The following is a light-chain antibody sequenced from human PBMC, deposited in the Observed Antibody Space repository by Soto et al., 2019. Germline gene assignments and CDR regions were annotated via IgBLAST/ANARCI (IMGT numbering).Light chain of an antibody. J-gene: IGLJ1*01. CDR2: EVS. V-gene: IGLV2-8*01. CDR1: SKEFGGYNY. CDR3: SSYAGSNNPYV. Sequence: QSVLTQPPSASGSPGQSVTISCTGTSKEFGGYNYVSWYQQHPGKAPKLMIYEVSKRPSGVPDRFSGSKSGNTASLTVSGLQAEDEADYYCSSYAGSNNPYVFGTGTKVTVL.